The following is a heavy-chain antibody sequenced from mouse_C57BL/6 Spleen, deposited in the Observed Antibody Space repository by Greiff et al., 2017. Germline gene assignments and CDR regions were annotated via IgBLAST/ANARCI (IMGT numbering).Heavy chain of an antibody. CDR3: SRSYITTVVAYYAMDY. D-gene: IGHD1-1*01. Sequence: VQLQQSGPVLVKPGASVKMSCKASGYTFTDYYMNWVKQSHGKSLEWIGVINPSNGGTSYNQKFKGKATLTVDTSSSTAYMERTSLTSEDSAVYDGSRSYITTVVAYYAMDYWGKGTSVTVSS. CDR2: INPSNGGT. V-gene: IGHV1-19*01. J-gene: IGHJ4*01. CDR1: GYTFTDYY.